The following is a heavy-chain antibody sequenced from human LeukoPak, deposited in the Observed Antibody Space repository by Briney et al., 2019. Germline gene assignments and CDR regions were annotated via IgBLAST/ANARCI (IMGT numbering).Heavy chain of an antibody. CDR3: ARLVGMAYFDY. CDR2: IYYSGST. CDR1: GGSISSSSYY. D-gene: IGHD5-24*01. Sequence: ASETLSLTCTVSGGSISSSSYYWGWIRQPPGKGLEWIGSIYYSGSTYYNPSLKSRVTISVDTSKNQFSLKLSSVTAADTAVYYCARLVGMAYFDYWGQGTLVTVSS. J-gene: IGHJ4*02. V-gene: IGHV4-39*07.